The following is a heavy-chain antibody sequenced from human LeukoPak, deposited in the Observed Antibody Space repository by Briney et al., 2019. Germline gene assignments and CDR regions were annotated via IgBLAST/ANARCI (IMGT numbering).Heavy chain of an antibody. V-gene: IGHV3-23*01. CDR2: ISDSGANK. J-gene: IGHJ6*02. CDR3: AKDVRVGGGGMDV. D-gene: IGHD1-26*01. Sequence: GGSLRLSCAASGFTFSTYAMTWVRQAPGKGLEWVSLISDSGANKHYADSVKGRFTISRDDSKNTVSLQMNSLRAEDTAVYYYAKDVRVGGGGMDVWGQGTPVTVSS. CDR1: GFTFSTYA.